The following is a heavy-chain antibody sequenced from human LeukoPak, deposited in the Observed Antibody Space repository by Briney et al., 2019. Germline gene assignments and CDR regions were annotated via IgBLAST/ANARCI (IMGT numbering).Heavy chain of an antibody. CDR2: IYTSGST. V-gene: IGHV4-61*02. D-gene: IGHD3-10*02. J-gene: IGHJ4*02. Sequence: PSETLSLTCTVSGGSISSGSYYWSWIRQPAGKGLEWIGRIYTSGSTNYNPSLKSRVTISVDTSKNQFSLKLSSVTAADTAVYYCARTLFGELGLFDYWGQGTLVTVSS. CDR1: GGSISSGSYY. CDR3: ARTLFGELGLFDY.